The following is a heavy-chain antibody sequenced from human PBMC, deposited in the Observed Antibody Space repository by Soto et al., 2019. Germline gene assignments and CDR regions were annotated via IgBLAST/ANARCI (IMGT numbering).Heavy chain of an antibody. V-gene: IGHV4-4*02. CDR1: GDSISRSHW. J-gene: IGHJ4*02. Sequence: QVQLQESGPGLVRPSGALSFTCAVSGDSISRSHWWSWVRQSPGKGLEWIGEISHSGITNYNPSLKSRVTISGDKSKNQLSLKLTSVTAADTAVYYCARVRYDRSGFDHWGQGTLVSVSS. CDR3: ARVRYDRSGFDH. CDR2: ISHSGIT. D-gene: IGHD3-22*01.